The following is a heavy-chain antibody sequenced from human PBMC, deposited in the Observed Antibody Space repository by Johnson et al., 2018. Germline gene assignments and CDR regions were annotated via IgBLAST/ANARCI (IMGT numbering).Heavy chain of an antibody. J-gene: IGHJ3*02. CDR3: ARDHASTPRADAFDI. Sequence: VQLVESGGGLVQPGRSLRLSCAASGFTFDDYAMHWVRQAPGKGLEWVSGLSWNSGSIGYADSVKGRFTISRYNTKNSLYLQMNSLRAEDTAVYYCARDHASTPRADAFDIWGQGTMGTVSS. CDR1: GFTFDDYA. CDR2: LSWNSGSI. D-gene: IGHD2-2*01. V-gene: IGHV3-9*01.